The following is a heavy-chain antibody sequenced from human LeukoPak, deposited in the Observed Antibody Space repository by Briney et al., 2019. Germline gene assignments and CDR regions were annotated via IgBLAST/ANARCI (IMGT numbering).Heavy chain of an antibody. D-gene: IGHD3/OR15-3a*01. V-gene: IGHV3-48*01. CDR1: GFTFSSDS. J-gene: IGHJ6*03. CDR3: AIDAAWTSYYYYMDV. Sequence: GGSLRLSCAASGFTFSSDSMNWVRQAPGKGLGWVSYISSSSSTLYYADSVKGRFTISRDNAKNSLYLQMNSLRGEDTAVYYCAIDAAWTSYYYYMDVWGKGTTVTVSS. CDR2: ISSSSSTL.